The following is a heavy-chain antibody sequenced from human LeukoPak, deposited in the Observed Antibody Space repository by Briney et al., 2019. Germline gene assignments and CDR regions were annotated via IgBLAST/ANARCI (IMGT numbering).Heavy chain of an antibody. V-gene: IGHV1-18*01. J-gene: IGHJ4*02. Sequence: ASVKVSCKASGGTFSSYAISWVRQAPGQGLEWMGWISAYNGNTNYAQKLQGRVTMTTDTSTSTAYMELRSLRSDDTAVYYCARALAGIAAAGLDYWGQGTLVTVSS. CDR2: ISAYNGNT. CDR1: GGTFSSYA. D-gene: IGHD6-13*01. CDR3: ARALAGIAAAGLDY.